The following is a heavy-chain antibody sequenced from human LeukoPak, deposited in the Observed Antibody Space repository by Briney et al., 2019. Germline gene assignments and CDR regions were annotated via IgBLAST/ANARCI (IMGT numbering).Heavy chain of an antibody. CDR2: ISGSGGST. V-gene: IGHV3-23*01. J-gene: IGHJ3*02. Sequence: RPGGSLRLSCAASGFTFSSYAMSWVRQAPGKGLEWVSAISGSGGSTYYADSVKGRFTISRDNSKNTLYLQMDSLRAEDTAVYYCARESQRNYYDSSGYYRPMYFDIWGQGTMVTVSS. CDR3: ARESQRNYYDSSGYYRPMYFDI. D-gene: IGHD3-22*01. CDR1: GFTFSSYA.